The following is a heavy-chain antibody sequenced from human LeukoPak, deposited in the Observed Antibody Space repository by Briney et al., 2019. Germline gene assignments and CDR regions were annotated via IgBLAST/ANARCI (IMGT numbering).Heavy chain of an antibody. V-gene: IGHV4-30-2*01. CDR3: ASERSNRVIDY. CDR1: GGSISSGGYS. D-gene: IGHD1-14*01. J-gene: IGHJ4*02. CDR2: IYHSGST. Sequence: PSQTLSLTCAVSGGSISSGGYSWSWIRQPPGKDLEWIGYIYHSGSTYYNPSLKSRVTISVDRSKNQFSLKLSSVTAADTAVYYCASERSNRVIDYWGQGTLVTVSS.